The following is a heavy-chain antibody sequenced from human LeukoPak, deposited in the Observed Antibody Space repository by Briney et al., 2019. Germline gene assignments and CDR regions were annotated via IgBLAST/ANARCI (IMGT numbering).Heavy chain of an antibody. CDR1: GGTFSSYA. CDR2: IIPIFGTA. V-gene: IGHV1-69*13. Sequence: SVKVSCKASGGTFSSYAISWVRQAPGQGLEWMGGIIPIFGTANYAQKYQGRVTVTADESTSTAYMELSSLTSEDTAVYYCARDNKWELFALDYWGQGTLVTVSS. CDR3: ARDNKWELFALDY. D-gene: IGHD1-26*01. J-gene: IGHJ4*02.